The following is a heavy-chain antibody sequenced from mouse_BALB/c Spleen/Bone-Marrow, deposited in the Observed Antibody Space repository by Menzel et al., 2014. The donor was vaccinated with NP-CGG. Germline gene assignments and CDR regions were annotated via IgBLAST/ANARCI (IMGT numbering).Heavy chain of an antibody. D-gene: IGHD2-1*01. CDR2: IHPNSGNT. V-gene: IGHV1S130*01. CDR3: ARIYYGNFYAMDY. Sequence: QVQLQQSGSVLVRPGASVKLSCKASGYTSTSSWMHWAKQRPGQGLEWIGEIHPNSGNTNYNEKFKGKATLTVDTSSSTAYVDLSSLTSEDSAVYYCARIYYGNFYAMDYWGQGTSVTVSS. CDR1: GYTSTSSW. J-gene: IGHJ4*01.